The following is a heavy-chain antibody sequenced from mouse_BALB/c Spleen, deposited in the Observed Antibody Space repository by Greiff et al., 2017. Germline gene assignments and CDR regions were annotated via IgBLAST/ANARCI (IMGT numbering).Heavy chain of an antibody. CDR2: ISTYYGNT. Sequence: QVQLQQSGPELVRPGVSVKLSCTGSGFTFTDYAMHWVKQSPAKSLEWIGVISTYYGNTNYNQKFKGKATMTVDKSSSTAYMELTRLTSEDYAIYYCAKRYELYAMDYWGQGTSVTVSS. D-gene: IGHD2-10*02. J-gene: IGHJ4*01. CDR1: GFTFTDYA. CDR3: AKRYELYAMDY. V-gene: IGHV1-67*01.